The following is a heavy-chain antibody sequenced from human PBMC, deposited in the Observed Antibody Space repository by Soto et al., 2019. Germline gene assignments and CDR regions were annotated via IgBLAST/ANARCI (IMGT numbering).Heavy chain of an antibody. D-gene: IGHD1-1*01. CDR3: ARVGDLEPGRYDAFDI. CDR2: INPNSGGT. V-gene: IGHV1-2*04. CDR1: GYTFTGYY. J-gene: IGHJ3*02. Sequence: ASVKVSCKASGYTFTGYYMHWVRQAPGQGLEWMGWINPNSGGTNYAQKFQGWVTMTRDTSISTAYMELSRLRSDDTAVYYCARVGDLEPGRYDAFDIWGQGTMVTVSS.